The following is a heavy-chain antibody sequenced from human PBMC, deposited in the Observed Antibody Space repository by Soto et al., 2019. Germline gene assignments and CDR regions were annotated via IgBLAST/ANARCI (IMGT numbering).Heavy chain of an antibody. D-gene: IGHD4-4*01. CDR2: IYYSGST. J-gene: IGHJ6*02. V-gene: IGHV4-61*01. CDR1: GGSVSSGSYY. CDR3: ARDSPSSGNYVDPLFYYYYGMDV. Sequence: SETLSLTCTVSGGSVSSGSYYWGWIRQPPGKGLEWIGYIYYSGSTNYNPSLKSRVTISVDTSKNQFSLKLSSVTAADTAVYYCARDSPSSGNYVDPLFYYYYGMDVWGQGTTVTVSS.